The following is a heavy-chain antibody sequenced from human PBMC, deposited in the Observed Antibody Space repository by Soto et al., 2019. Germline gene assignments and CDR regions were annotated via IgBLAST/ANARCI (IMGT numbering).Heavy chain of an antibody. CDR3: AKARELYYYYSSGYYLALDY. D-gene: IGHD3-22*01. CDR1: GFTFSSYV. J-gene: IGHJ4*02. Sequence: GGSLRLSCAASGFTFSSYVMSWVRQAPGKGLEWVSAISGSGGSTYYADSVKGRFTISRDNSKNTLYLQMNSLRAEDTAVYYCAKARELYYYYSSGYYLALDYWGQGTLVTVSS. V-gene: IGHV3-23*01. CDR2: ISGSGGST.